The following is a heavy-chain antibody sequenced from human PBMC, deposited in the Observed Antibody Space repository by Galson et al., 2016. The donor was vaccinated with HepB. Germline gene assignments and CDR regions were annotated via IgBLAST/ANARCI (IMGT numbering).Heavy chain of an antibody. Sequence: SLRLSCAASGFTFSSYAMTWVRQAPGKGLQWVSVISGSGYNTYYADSVKGRFTISRDNSKNTLYLQINSLRAEDTAVYYCAKSFRGYSFSIDKWGQGILVTVSP. CDR3: AKSFRGYSFSIDK. CDR2: ISGSGYNT. CDR1: GFTFSSYA. J-gene: IGHJ4*02. V-gene: IGHV3-23*01. D-gene: IGHD5-18*01.